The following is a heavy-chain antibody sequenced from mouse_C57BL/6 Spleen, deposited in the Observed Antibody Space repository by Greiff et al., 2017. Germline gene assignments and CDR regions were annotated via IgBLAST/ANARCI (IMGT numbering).Heavy chain of an antibody. D-gene: IGHD1-1*01. Sequence: QVTLKVCGPGILQPSQTLSLTCSFSGFSLSTFGMGVGWIRQPSGKGLEWLAHIWWDDDKYYNPALKSRLTISKDTSKNQVFLKIANVDTADTATYYCARTDYYGSSYAGYFDVWGTGTTVTVSS. V-gene: IGHV8-8*01. J-gene: IGHJ1*03. CDR3: ARTDYYGSSYAGYFDV. CDR1: GFSLSTFGMG. CDR2: IWWDDDK.